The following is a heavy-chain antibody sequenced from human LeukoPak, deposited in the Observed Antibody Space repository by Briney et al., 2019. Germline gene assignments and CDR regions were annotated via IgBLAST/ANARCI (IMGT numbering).Heavy chain of an antibody. CDR3: AREGVVDKGFDY. CDR2: IIPIFGTA. D-gene: IGHD3-22*01. V-gene: IGHV1-69*13. J-gene: IGHJ4*02. Sequence: SVKVSCMASGGTISSYAISWVRQAPGQGLEWMGGIIPIFGTANYAQKFQGRVTITADESTSTAYMELSSLRSEDTAVYYCAREGVVDKGFDYWGQGTLVTVSS. CDR1: GGTISSYA.